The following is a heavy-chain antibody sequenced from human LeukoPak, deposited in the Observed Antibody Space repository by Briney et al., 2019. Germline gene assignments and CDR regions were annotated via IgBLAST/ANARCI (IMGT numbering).Heavy chain of an antibody. CDR1: GYTFTSYG. CDR3: ARDEGNLREYNWFDP. D-gene: IGHD3-16*01. J-gene: IGHJ5*02. V-gene: IGHV1-18*01. Sequence: ASVKVSCKASGYTFTSYGISWVRQAPGQGLEWMGWISAYNGNTNYAQKLQGRVTMTTDTSTSTAYMELRSLRSDDTAVYYCARDEGNLREYNWFDPWGQGTLVTVSS. CDR2: ISAYNGNT.